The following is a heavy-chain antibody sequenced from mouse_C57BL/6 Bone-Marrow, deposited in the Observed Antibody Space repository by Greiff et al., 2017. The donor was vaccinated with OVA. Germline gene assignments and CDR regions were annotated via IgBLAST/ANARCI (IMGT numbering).Heavy chain of an antibody. Sequence: EVQLVESGAELVRPGASVKLSCTASGFNIKDDYMHWVKQRPEQGLEWIGWIDPENGDTEYASKFQGKATITADTSSNTAYLQLSSLTSEDTAVYYCTTWATMVTTMDYWGQGTSVTVSS. V-gene: IGHV14-4*01. CDR2: IDPENGDT. CDR1: GFNIKDDY. CDR3: TTWATMVTTMDY. J-gene: IGHJ4*01. D-gene: IGHD2-2*01.